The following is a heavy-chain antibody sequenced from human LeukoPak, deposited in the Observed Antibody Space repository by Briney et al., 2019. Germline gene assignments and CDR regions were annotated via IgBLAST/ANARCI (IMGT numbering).Heavy chain of an antibody. CDR2: IYTSGST. CDR3: AREDGFDY. V-gene: IGHV4-61*02. D-gene: IGHD2-8*01. J-gene: IGHJ4*02. CDR1: GGSISSGSYY. Sequence: PSETLSLTCTVSGGSISSGSYYWSWIRQPAGKGLEWIGRIYTSGSTNYSPSLKSRVTISVDTSKNQFSLKLSSVTAADTAVYYCAREDGFDYWGQGTLVTVSS.